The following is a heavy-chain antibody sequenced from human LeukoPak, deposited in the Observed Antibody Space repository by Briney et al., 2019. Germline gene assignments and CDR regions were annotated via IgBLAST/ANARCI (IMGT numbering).Heavy chain of an antibody. D-gene: IGHD3-9*01. V-gene: IGHV3-7*01. J-gene: IGHJ4*02. CDR1: GFTFSKFW. Sequence: GGSLRLSCAVSGFTFSKFWMHWVRRAPGKGLEWVVNIKQDGSVKYYVDSVKGRFTISRDNAKNSLFLQMNSLRVEDTAVYYCATSRSLDRSLDYWGQGTLVTVSS. CDR3: ATSRSLDRSLDY. CDR2: IKQDGSVK.